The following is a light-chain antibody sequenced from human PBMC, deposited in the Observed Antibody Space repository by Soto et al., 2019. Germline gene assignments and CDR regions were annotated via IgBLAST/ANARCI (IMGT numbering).Light chain of an antibody. CDR2: AAS. V-gene: IGKV1-39*01. Sequence: DIQMTQSPSSLSASVGDRVNITCRASRSISSYLNWYQQKPGKAPNLLIYAASILQSGVPSRFTGSGSGTSFTLTISSLQPEDFASYFCQQSYSTPRTFGQGTNLEI. J-gene: IGKJ2*02. CDR1: RSISSY. CDR3: QQSYSTPRT.